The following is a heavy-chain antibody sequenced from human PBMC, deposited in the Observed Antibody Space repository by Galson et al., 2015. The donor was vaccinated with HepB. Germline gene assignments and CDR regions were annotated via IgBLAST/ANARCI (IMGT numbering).Heavy chain of an antibody. V-gene: IGHV3-48*01. CDR1: GFSFSTYS. CDR2: ISSAGDTI. J-gene: IGHJ4*02. Sequence: SLRLSCAASGFSFSTYSLNWVRQAPGKGLEWVSYISSAGDTIFYADFEMGRFTISRDNAKNSLYLQMNSLTAEDTAVYYCARDRGVVVISATIDHWGQGTLVTVSS. D-gene: IGHD2-15*01. CDR3: ARDRGVVVISATIDH.